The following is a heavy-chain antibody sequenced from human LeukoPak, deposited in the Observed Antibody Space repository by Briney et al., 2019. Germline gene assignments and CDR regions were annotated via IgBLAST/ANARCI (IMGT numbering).Heavy chain of an antibody. D-gene: IGHD2-8*01. CDR3: ARRYCTNGVCYHDRGAFDI. J-gene: IGHJ3*02. Sequence: ASVKVSCKASGYTFTGYYMHWVRQAPGQGLEWMGWINPNSGGTNYAQKFQGRVTITADKSTSTADMELSSLRSEDTAMYYCARRYCTNGVCYHDRGAFDIWGQGTMVTVSS. CDR1: GYTFTGYY. V-gene: IGHV1-2*02. CDR2: INPNSGGT.